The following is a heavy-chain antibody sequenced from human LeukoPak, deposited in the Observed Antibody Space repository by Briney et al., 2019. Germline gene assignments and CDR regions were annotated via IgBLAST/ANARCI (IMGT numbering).Heavy chain of an antibody. Sequence: GGSLKLSCAASGFTFDDYGMSWARQAPGKGLEWVSGINWHGGSAGCADSVKGRFTISRDNAKNSLYLQMNSLGAEDTALYYCARDDGGLFDYWGQGTLVTVSS. J-gene: IGHJ4*02. CDR1: GFTFDDYG. V-gene: IGHV3-20*04. CDR2: INWHGGSA. D-gene: IGHD3-10*01. CDR3: ARDDGGLFDY.